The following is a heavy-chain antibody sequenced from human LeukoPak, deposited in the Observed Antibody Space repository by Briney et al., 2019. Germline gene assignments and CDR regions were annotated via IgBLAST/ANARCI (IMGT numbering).Heavy chain of an antibody. J-gene: IGHJ4*02. CDR2: INPNSGNT. Sequence: ASVKVSCKASGGTFSSYAISWVRQATGQGLEWMGWINPNSGNTGSTQKFQGRVTITRNTSISTAYMELSSLRSEDTAVYYCARVDGSPDYWGQGTLVTVSS. CDR3: ARVDGSPDY. V-gene: IGHV1-8*03. D-gene: IGHD2-15*01. CDR1: GGTFSSYA.